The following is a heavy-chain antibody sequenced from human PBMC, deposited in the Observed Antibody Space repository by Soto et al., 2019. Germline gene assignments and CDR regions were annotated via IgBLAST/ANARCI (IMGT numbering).Heavy chain of an antibody. CDR2: IYYSGST. Sequence: NPSETLSLTCTVSGGSISSYYWSWIRQPPGKGLEWIGYIYYSGSTNYNPSLLSRVTISADTSMNEFSLRLSSVTAADTAVYYCARLNGYCVSTGCHGYYGMDVWGQGTTVTVSS. CDR3: ARLNGYCVSTGCHGYYGMDV. V-gene: IGHV4-59*08. CDR1: GGSISSYY. D-gene: IGHD2-2*03. J-gene: IGHJ6*02.